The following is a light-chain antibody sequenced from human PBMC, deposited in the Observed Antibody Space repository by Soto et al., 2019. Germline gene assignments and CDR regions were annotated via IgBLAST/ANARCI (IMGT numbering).Light chain of an antibody. CDR3: NSYTSSSTRV. Sequence: QLVLTQPASVSGSPGQSITISCTGTSSDVGGYNYVSWYQQHPGKAPKLMIYDVDNRPSGVSNRFSGSKSGNTASLTISGLQAEDEADYYCNSYTSSSTRVFGTGTKLTVL. J-gene: IGLJ1*01. CDR2: DVD. CDR1: SSDVGGYNY. V-gene: IGLV2-14*01.